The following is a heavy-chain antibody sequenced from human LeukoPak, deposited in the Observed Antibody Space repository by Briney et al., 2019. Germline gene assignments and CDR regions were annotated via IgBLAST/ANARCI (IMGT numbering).Heavy chain of an antibody. J-gene: IGHJ4*02. CDR1: GGSISSYY. D-gene: IGHD1-26*01. Sequence: SETLSLTRTVSGGSISSYYWSWIRQPPGKGLEWIGYIYYSGSTNYNPSLKSRVTISVDTSKNQFSLKLSSVTAADTAVYYCARAPTLGHFGYWGQGTLVTVSS. V-gene: IGHV4-59*01. CDR2: IYYSGST. CDR3: ARAPTLGHFGY.